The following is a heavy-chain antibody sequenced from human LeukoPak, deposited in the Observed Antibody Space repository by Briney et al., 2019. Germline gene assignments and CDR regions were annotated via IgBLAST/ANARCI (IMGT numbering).Heavy chain of an antibody. CDR2: ISGSGDST. CDR1: GFTFSSYG. V-gene: IGHV3-23*01. D-gene: IGHD3-9*01. CDR3: AKGKEYFDWLLYFDY. J-gene: IGHJ4*02. Sequence: QPGGSLRLSCAASGFTFSSYGMSWVRQAPGKGLEWVSAISGSGDSTYYADSVKGRFTISRDNSKNTLYLQMNSLRAEDTAVYYCAKGKEYFDWLLYFDYWGQGTLVTVSS.